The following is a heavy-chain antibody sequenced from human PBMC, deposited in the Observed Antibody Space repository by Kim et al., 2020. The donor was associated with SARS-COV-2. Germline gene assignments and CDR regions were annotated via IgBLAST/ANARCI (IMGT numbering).Heavy chain of an antibody. Sequence: YADSMRGRFSISRDNGKNSLFLQINGLQIDDTALYYCARVGSASLNWYFDLWGRGTLVTVSS. D-gene: IGHD1-26*01. J-gene: IGHJ2*01. V-gene: IGHV3-9*01. CDR3: ARVGSASLNWYFDL.